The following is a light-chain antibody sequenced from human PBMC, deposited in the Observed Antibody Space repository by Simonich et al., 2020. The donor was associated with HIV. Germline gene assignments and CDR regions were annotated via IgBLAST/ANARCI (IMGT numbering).Light chain of an antibody. Sequence: DIQMTQSPSSLSASVGDRVTITCRASQGINNSLAWYQQKPGKAPKLLRSAASRLESGVPSRFSGRGSGTDYTLTISSLQPEDCATYYCQQYYSTPWTCGQGTKVEIK. V-gene: IGKV1-NL1*01. CDR2: AAS. J-gene: IGKJ1*01. CDR3: QQYYSTPWT. CDR1: QGINNS.